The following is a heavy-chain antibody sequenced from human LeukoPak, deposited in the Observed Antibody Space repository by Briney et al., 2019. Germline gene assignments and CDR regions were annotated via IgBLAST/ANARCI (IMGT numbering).Heavy chain of an antibody. D-gene: IGHD1-26*01. CDR3: AKKAQYNGNYPLDY. CDR1: GFTFSSYS. CDR2: ISSSSSYI. V-gene: IGHV3-21*04. J-gene: IGHJ4*02. Sequence: GGSLRLSCAASGFTFSSYSMNWVRQAPGKGLEWVSSISSSSSYIYHADSVKGRFTISRDNAKNSLYLQMNSLRAEDTALYFCAKKAQYNGNYPLDYWGQGTLVTVSS.